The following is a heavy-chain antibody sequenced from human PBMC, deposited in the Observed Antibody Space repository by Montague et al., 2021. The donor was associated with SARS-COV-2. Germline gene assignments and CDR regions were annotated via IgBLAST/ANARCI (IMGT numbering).Heavy chain of an antibody. Sequence: SETLSLTCAVSGGSISHYYWNWIRQPPGKGLEWIGYIYSSGGTNYNPSLKSRVTLSLDAAKNHFSLRLSSVTAADTAVYYCARRTDILTGYYDYWGRGTLVTVSS. CDR3: ARRTDILTGYYDY. CDR1: GGSISHYY. CDR2: IYSSGGT. J-gene: IGHJ4*02. D-gene: IGHD3-9*01. V-gene: IGHV4-59*01.